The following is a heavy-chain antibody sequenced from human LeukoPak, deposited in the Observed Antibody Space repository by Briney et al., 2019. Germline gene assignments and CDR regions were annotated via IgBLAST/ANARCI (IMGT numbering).Heavy chain of an antibody. CDR3: ARDAPYDFWSGYQSGYMDV. J-gene: IGHJ6*03. Sequence: GGSLRLSCAASGFTFSSYSMNWVRLAPGKGLEWVSYLSSSNSIIYYADSVKGRFTISRDNAKDSLYLQMNSLRDEDTAVYYCARDAPYDFWSGYQSGYMDVWGKGTTVTVSS. D-gene: IGHD3-3*01. CDR1: GFTFSSYS. CDR2: LSSSNSII. V-gene: IGHV3-48*02.